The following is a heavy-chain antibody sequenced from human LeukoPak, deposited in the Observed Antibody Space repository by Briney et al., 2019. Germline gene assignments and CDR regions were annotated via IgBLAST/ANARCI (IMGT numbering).Heavy chain of an antibody. V-gene: IGHV4-34*01. CDR1: GGSFSGYY. J-gene: IGHJ4*02. Sequence: PSETLSLTCAVYGGSFSGYYWIWIRQPPGKGLEWIGEINHSGSTNYNPSLKSRVTISVDTSRNQFSLNLSSVTAADTAVYYCARDHARWGQGTLVTVSS. CDR2: INHSGST. CDR3: ARDHAR.